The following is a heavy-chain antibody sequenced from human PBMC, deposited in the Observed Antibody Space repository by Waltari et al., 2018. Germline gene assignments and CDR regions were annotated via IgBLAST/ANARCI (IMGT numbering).Heavy chain of an antibody. CDR2: ISSSSSYI. D-gene: IGHD7-27*01. J-gene: IGHJ3*02. CDR1: GFTFSSHS. CDR3: ARDSGTGWDAFDI. V-gene: IGHV3-21*01. Sequence: EVQLVESGGGLVKPGGSLRLSCAASGFTFSSHSMNWVRQAPGKGLEWVSSISSSSSYIYYADSVKGRFTISRDNAKNSLYLQMNSLRAEDTAVYYCARDSGTGWDAFDIWGQGTMVTVSS.